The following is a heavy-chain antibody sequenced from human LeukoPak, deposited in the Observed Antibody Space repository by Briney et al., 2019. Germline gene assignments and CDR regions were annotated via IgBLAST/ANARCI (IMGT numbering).Heavy chain of an antibody. CDR1: GYSISSGYF. J-gene: IGHJ4*02. V-gene: IGHV4-38-2*02. CDR2: IYHSGST. Sequence: SETLSLTCTVSGYSISSGYFWGWIRQSPGKGLDWIGIIYHSGSTYYNPSLKSRVTISVDTSKNQFSLKLTSVTAADTAVYYCAREVAYWGQGILVTVSS. CDR3: AREVAY.